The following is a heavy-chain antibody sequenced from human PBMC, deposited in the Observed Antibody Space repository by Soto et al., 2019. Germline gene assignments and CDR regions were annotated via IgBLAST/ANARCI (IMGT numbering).Heavy chain of an antibody. CDR2: IYPGDSDT. J-gene: IGHJ6*02. CDR3: ARELMASGAAGIYYYYGMDV. CDR1: GYRFTDYW. Sequence: GESLKISCNGSGYRFTDYWIGWVRQMPGKGLEWMGIIYPGDSDTRYSPSFQGQVTISADKSISTAYLQWSSLKASDTAMYYCARELMASGAAGIYYYYGMDVWGQGTTVTVSS. V-gene: IGHV5-51*01. D-gene: IGHD6-13*01.